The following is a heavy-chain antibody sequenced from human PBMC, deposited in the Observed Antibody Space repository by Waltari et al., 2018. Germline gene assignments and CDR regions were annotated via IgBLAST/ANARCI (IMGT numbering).Heavy chain of an antibody. D-gene: IGHD3-10*01. J-gene: IGHJ6*02. CDR2: IGDSGRKT. CDR3: AKDKSNSEFYYHGMDV. V-gene: IGHV3-23*04. CDR1: GLTFRHYA. Sequence: EVQVVESGGGLVQPGGSLRLSCASFGLTFRHYALGWVRQVPGKGLQWVSGIGDSGRKTYYTESVKGRFTISRDNSKNMVYLQMNSLRDEDTAIYYCAKDKSNSEFYYHGMDVWGRGTTVTVSS.